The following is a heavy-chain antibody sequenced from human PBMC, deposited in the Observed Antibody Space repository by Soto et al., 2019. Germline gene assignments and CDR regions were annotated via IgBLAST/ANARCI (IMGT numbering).Heavy chain of an antibody. CDR3: AREDSRGWWEADY. J-gene: IGHJ4*02. D-gene: IGHD6-19*01. Sequence: EVQLVESGGGLAQPGESLRLSCVASGFTFTSSGMSWVRQVPGKGLVWVSRISNDGRTTTYADSVKGRFTITRDNAKNTLFLQLHSLRVEDTAVYYCAREDSRGWWEADYWGQGSLVTVAS. CDR1: GFTFTSSG. CDR2: ISNDGRTT. V-gene: IGHV3-74*03.